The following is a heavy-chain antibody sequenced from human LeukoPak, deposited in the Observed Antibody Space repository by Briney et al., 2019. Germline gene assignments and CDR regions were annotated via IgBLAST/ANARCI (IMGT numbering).Heavy chain of an antibody. Sequence: SETLSLTCTVSGGSISSYYWSWIRQPPGKGLEWIGYIYYSGSTNYNPSLKSRVTISVDTSKNQFSLKLSSVTAADTAVYYCARESGWLQPILDYWGQGTLVTVSS. CDR2: IYYSGST. D-gene: IGHD5-24*01. V-gene: IGHV4-59*01. CDR1: GGSISSYY. CDR3: ARESGWLQPILDY. J-gene: IGHJ4*02.